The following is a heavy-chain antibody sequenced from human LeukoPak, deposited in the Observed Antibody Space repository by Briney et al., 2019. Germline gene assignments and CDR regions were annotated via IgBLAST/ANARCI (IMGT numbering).Heavy chain of an antibody. D-gene: IGHD3-22*01. CDR2: IYTSGST. J-gene: IGHJ5*02. Sequence: SETLSLTCTVSGGSISSYYWSWLRQPAGKGLEWIGRIYTSGSTNYNPSLKSRVTMSVDTSKNQFSLKLSSVTAADSAVYYCARDSYDSSGLLRFLWFDPWGQGTVVTVSS. V-gene: IGHV4-4*07. CDR1: GGSISSYY. CDR3: ARDSYDSSGLLRFLWFDP.